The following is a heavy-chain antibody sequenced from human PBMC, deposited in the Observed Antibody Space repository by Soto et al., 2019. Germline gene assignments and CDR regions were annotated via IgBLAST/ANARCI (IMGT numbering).Heavy chain of an antibody. J-gene: IGHJ6*02. D-gene: IGHD4-4*01. Sequence: PGGSLRLSCEVSGFTFTKYGMHWVRQAPGKGLEWVAVISYDGNKEYFADSVKGRFTTSRDNARNKVYLQMNSLRGDDTAVYYCVKDSFSNYSPYYYYAMDVWGQGTTVTVSS. CDR3: VKDSFSNYSPYYYYAMDV. V-gene: IGHV3-30*18. CDR2: ISYDGNKE. CDR1: GFTFTKYG.